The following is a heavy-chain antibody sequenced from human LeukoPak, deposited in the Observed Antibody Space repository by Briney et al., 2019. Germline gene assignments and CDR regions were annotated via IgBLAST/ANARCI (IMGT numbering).Heavy chain of an antibody. Sequence: ASVKVSCKTSGYTFTSYGVSWVRQAPGQGLEWMGWIGTHNGNTNYAQKFQGRVIMTTDASTSTAYMELMSLRSDDTAVFYCARDGSGGGGYFDYWGQGTLVTVSS. CDR3: ARDGSGGGGYFDY. CDR1: GYTFTSYG. J-gene: IGHJ4*02. D-gene: IGHD6-19*01. CDR2: IGTHNGNT. V-gene: IGHV1-18*01.